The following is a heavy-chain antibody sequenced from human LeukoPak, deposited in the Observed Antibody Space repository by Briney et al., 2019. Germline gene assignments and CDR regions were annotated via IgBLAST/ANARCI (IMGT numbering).Heavy chain of an antibody. Sequence: GGSLRLSCAASGFTFSSYAMHWVRQAPGKGLEYVSAISSNGGSTYYANSVKGRFTISRDNSKNTLYLQMGSLRAEDVAVYYCARDSTVTGADYWGQGTLVTVSS. J-gene: IGHJ4*02. V-gene: IGHV3-64*01. CDR3: ARDSTVTGADY. CDR1: GFTFSSYA. D-gene: IGHD4-17*01. CDR2: ISSNGGST.